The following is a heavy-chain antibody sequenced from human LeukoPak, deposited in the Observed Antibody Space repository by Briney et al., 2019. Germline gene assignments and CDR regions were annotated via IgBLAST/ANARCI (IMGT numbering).Heavy chain of an antibody. CDR2: ISSSSSYI. D-gene: IGHD3-22*01. CDR1: GFSFSTYS. J-gene: IGHJ4*02. CDR3: ARGDYDYYDSSDLEDY. V-gene: IGHV3-21*01. Sequence: GGSLRLSCAASGFSFSTYSMNWVRQAPGKGLEWVSSISSSSSYIYYGDSVKGRFTISRDNAKNSLYLQMNRLRVEDTAVYYCARGDYDYYDSSDLEDYWGQGTLVTVSS.